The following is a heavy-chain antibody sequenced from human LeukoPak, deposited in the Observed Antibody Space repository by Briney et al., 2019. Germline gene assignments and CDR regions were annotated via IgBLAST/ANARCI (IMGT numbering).Heavy chain of an antibody. CDR1: GFTFSSYW. CDR3: ARGGGLDV. V-gene: IGHV3-7*03. CDR2: INHNGNVN. Sequence: GGSLRLSCAASGFTFSSYWMNWARQAPGKGLEWVASINHNGNVNYYVDSVKGRFTISKDNAKNSLYLQMSNLRAEDTAVYFCARGGGLDVWGQGATVTVSS. J-gene: IGHJ6*02. D-gene: IGHD3-16*01.